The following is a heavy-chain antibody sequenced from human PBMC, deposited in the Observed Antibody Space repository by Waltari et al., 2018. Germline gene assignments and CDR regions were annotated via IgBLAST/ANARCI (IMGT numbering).Heavy chain of an antibody. CDR1: GGSISSGSYY. V-gene: IGHV4-61*02. D-gene: IGHD5-18*01. Sequence: QVQLQESGPGLVKPSQTLSLTCTVSGGSISSGSYYWSWIRQPAGKGLEWIGRIYTSGGTNYNPSLKSRVTISVDTSKNQFSLKLSSVTAADTAVYYCAREGGGYSYGSPSAWGQGTLVTVSS. CDR3: AREGGGYSYGSPSA. CDR2: IYTSGGT. J-gene: IGHJ5*02.